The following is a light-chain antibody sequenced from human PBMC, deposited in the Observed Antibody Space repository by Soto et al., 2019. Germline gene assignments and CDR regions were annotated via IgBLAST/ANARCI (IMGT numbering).Light chain of an antibody. CDR1: NIGSKS. CDR2: DDS. Sequence: SYDLTQPHSVSVAPGQTARITCGGNNIGSKSVHWYQQKPGQAPVLVVYDDSDRPSGIPGRFSGSNSGNTATLTISRVEDRDEADYYCQVWDSSSDPYVFGTGTRVTVL. CDR3: QVWDSSSDPYV. J-gene: IGLJ1*01. V-gene: IGLV3-21*02.